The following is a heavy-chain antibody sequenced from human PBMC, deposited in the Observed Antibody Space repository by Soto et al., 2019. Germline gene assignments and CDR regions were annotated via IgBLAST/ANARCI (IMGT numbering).Heavy chain of an antibody. V-gene: IGHV3-33*01. J-gene: IGHJ6*02. CDR1: GFTFSSYG. CDR3: AREMATETNSYYGMDV. Sequence: GGSLRLSCAASGFTFSSYGMHWVRQAPGKGLEWVAVIWYDGSNKYYADSVKGRFTISRDNSKNTLYLQMNSLRAEDTAVYYCAREMATETNSYYGMDVWGQGTTVTV. CDR2: IWYDGSNK. D-gene: IGHD4-4*01.